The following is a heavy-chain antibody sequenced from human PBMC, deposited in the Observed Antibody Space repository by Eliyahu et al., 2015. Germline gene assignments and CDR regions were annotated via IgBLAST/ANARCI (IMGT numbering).Heavy chain of an antibody. J-gene: IGHJ2*01. CDR1: GFIFCPYT. Sequence: QVQVVESGGGVVQPGXSLRLSCXASGFIFCPYTMPXVRQAPGKGLEWVAVIWHDGNNKFYVDSVKGRFTISRDNSKNTLYLQMNSLRVEDTAVYYCARDSGAYCGGDCPPNWYFDLWGRGTLVTVSS. CDR2: IWHDGNNK. V-gene: IGHV3-33*01. D-gene: IGHD2-21*02. CDR3: ARDSGAYCGGDCPPNWYFDL.